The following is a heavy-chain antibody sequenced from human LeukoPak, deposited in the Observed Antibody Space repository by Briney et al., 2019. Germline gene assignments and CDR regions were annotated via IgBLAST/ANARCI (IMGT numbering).Heavy chain of an antibody. CDR1: GFTFSSYA. Sequence: PGGSLRLPCAASGFTFSSYAMSWVRQAPGKGLEWVSAISGSGGSTYYADSVKGRFTISRDNSKNTLYLQMNSLRAEDTAVYYCAKGADIVVVPAAIVPTYFDYWGQGTLVTVSS. V-gene: IGHV3-23*01. CDR3: AKGADIVVVPAAIVPTYFDY. J-gene: IGHJ4*02. CDR2: ISGSGGST. D-gene: IGHD2-2*01.